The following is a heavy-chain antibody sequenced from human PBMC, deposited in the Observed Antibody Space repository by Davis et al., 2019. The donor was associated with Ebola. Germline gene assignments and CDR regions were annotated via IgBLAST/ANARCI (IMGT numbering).Heavy chain of an antibody. CDR3: AKESSGYYFSPCDD. D-gene: IGHD3-22*01. V-gene: IGHV3-7*03. CDR2: IKQDGSEK. Sequence: PGGSLRLSCAASGFTFSSYWMSWVRQAPGKGLEWVANIKQDGSEKYYVDSVKGRFTISRDNAKNSLYLQMNSLRAEDTDVYYCAKESSGYYFSPCDDWGKGTLVTVSS. CDR1: GFTFSSYW. J-gene: IGHJ4*02.